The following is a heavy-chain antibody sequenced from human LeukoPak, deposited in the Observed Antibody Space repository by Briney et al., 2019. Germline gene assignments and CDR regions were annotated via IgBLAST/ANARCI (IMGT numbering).Heavy chain of an antibody. V-gene: IGHV4-39*07. CDR3: ATLYCSSTSCFSGFDY. D-gene: IGHD2-2*01. Sequence: SETLSLTCTVSGDSISSSVYYWGWIRQPPGKGLEWIGTLYSNGNTYYNPSLKSRVTISVDTSKNQFSLKLSSVTAADTAVYYCATLYCSSTSCFSGFDYWGQGTLVTVSS. J-gene: IGHJ4*02. CDR2: LYSNGNT. CDR1: GDSISSSVYY.